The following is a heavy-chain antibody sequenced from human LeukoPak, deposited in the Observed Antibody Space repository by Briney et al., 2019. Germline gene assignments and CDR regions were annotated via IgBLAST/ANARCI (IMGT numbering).Heavy chain of an antibody. CDR3: ARERESSGTYFDF. CDR1: GFPFTAYY. D-gene: IGHD1-26*01. CDR2: ITAHSGVT. J-gene: IGHJ4*02. V-gene: IGHV1-2*06. Sequence: ASVKVSCKTSGFPFTAYYIHWVRQAPGQGLEWMGRITAHSGVTNSAQKFQGRVTMTRDMSINTAYMELSRLDSDDTAVYYCARERESSGTYFDFWGQGTLVTVSS.